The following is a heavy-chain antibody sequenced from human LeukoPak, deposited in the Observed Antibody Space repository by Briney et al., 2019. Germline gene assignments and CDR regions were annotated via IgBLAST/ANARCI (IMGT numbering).Heavy chain of an antibody. CDR3: ARAGENCSGGRCYPKGMDV. Sequence: SETLSLTCTVSGYSITNGYYWGWIRQPPGKGLEWIGSIFHRGDAYYNPSLKSRVTILADTSKNQFSLKLSSVTAADTAVYYCARAGENCSGGRCYPKGMDVWGQGTTVTVSS. J-gene: IGHJ6*02. D-gene: IGHD2-15*01. CDR1: GYSITNGYY. V-gene: IGHV4-38-2*02. CDR2: IFHRGDA.